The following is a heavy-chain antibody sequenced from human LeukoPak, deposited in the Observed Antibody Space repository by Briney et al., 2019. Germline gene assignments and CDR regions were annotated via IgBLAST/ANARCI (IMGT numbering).Heavy chain of an antibody. J-gene: IGHJ4*02. CDR3: ATSSSVGRGFHY. CDR1: GYTLTELS. V-gene: IGHV1-24*01. D-gene: IGHD6-19*01. CDR2: FDPEDGET. Sequence: ASVKVSCKVSGYTLTELSMHWVRQAPGKGLEWMGGFDPEDGETIYAQKFQGRVTMTEDTSTDTAYMELSSLRSEDTAVYYCATSSSVGRGFHYWGQGTLVTVSS.